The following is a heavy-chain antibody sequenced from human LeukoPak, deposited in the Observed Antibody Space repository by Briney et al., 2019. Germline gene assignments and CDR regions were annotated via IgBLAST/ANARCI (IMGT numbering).Heavy chain of an antibody. CDR3: AKPLSALAPGS. Sequence: GGSLRLSCAASGFTFSNFGMSWVRQPPGKGLEWVSGTSASGGDTYYADAVKGRFTISKDNSKSTLYLQMNSLRAEDTAVYYCAKPLSALAPGSWGQGTLVTVSS. CDR2: TSASGGDT. D-gene: IGHD6-13*01. CDR1: GFTFSNFG. V-gene: IGHV3-23*01. J-gene: IGHJ4*02.